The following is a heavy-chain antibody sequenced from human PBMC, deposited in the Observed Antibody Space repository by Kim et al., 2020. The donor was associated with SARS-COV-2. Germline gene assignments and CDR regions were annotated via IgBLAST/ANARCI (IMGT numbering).Heavy chain of an antibody. CDR3: ARVYSAYPDP. CDR2: ST. J-gene: IGHJ5*02. Sequence: STYYNPSLKSRVTISVDTSKNQFSLRLNAVTAADTAVYYCARVYSAYPDPWGQGTLVTVSS. V-gene: IGHV4-39*01. D-gene: IGHD5-12*01.